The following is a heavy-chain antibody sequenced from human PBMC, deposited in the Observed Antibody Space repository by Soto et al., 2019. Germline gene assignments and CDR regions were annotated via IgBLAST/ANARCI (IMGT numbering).Heavy chain of an antibody. V-gene: IGHV5-10-1*01. D-gene: IGHD1-7*01. CDR3: AKRGWNCQAYHYYYAMDV. Sequence: PGESLKISCEGSGYSFSSFWISWVRQMPGKGLEWVGRIDPSDSYINYSPSFQGRVTISADKSSSTAYLQWSSLEASDTGIYYCAKRGWNCQAYHYYYAMDVWGQGTTVTVSS. J-gene: IGHJ6*02. CDR2: IDPSDSYI. CDR1: GYSFSSFW.